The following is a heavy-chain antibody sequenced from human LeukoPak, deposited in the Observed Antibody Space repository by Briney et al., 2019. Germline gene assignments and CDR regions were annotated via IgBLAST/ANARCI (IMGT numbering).Heavy chain of an antibody. V-gene: IGHV3-66*01. CDR3: ARADYDILTGYYSPFDY. CDR1: GFTVSSNY. CDR2: IYRGGNT. Sequence: GGSLRLSCAASGFTVSSNYMSWVRQAPGKGLEWVSVIYRGGNTYYADTVKGRFTISRDNSKNTLYLQMNSLRAEDTAVYYCARADYDILTGYYSPFDYWGQGTLVTVSS. J-gene: IGHJ4*02. D-gene: IGHD3-9*01.